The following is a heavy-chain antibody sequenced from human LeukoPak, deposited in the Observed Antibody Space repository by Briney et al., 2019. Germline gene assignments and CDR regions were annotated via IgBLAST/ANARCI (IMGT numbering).Heavy chain of an antibody. Sequence: GASAKVSCKTSGRNPCSYAISWVRQAPGQGLEWMGGIIPIFGTANYAQKFQGRVTITTDESTSTAYMELSSLRSEDTAVYYCARDQYYDNPRHDAFDIWGQGTMVTVSS. D-gene: IGHD3-9*01. CDR2: IIPIFGTA. CDR1: GRNPCSYA. V-gene: IGHV1-69*05. J-gene: IGHJ3*02. CDR3: ARDQYYDNPRHDAFDI.